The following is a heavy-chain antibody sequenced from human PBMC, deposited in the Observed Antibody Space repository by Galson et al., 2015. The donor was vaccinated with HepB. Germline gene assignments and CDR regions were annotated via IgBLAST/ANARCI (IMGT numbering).Heavy chain of an antibody. J-gene: IGHJ6*03. CDR2: ISGSGDST. CDR1: GFTFSSYG. V-gene: IGHV3-23*01. Sequence: SLRLSCAASGFTFSSYGMSWVRQAPGKGLEWASGISGSGDSTYYADSVKGRFTISRDNSKNTLYLQMNSLRAEDTAVYYCAKDGAGDILTGYYYYYMDVWGRGTTVTVSS. D-gene: IGHD3-9*01. CDR3: AKDGAGDILTGYYYYYMDV.